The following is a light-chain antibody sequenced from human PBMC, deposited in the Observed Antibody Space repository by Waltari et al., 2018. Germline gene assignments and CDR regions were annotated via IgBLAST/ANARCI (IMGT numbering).Light chain of an antibody. CDR1: SSNIGNNY. Sequence: QSVLTQPPSVSAAPGQRVPIPCSGGSSNIGNNYVSWYRQFPGTAPKLLIYEDNERPSGVPGRFSGSKSGTSATLDITGLQAGDEADYYCGTWDSSLSGAVFGGGTHLTVL. CDR3: GTWDSSLSGAV. CDR2: EDN. J-gene: IGLJ7*01. V-gene: IGLV1-51*02.